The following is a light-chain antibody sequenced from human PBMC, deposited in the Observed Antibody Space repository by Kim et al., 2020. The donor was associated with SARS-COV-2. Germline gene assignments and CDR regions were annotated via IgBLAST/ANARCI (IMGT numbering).Light chain of an antibody. V-gene: IGLV9-49*01. CDR3: GADHGSGSNFVRV. CDR1: SGYSNYK. J-gene: IGLJ2*01. Sequence: CTLSSGYSNYKVEWYQQRPGKGPRFVMRVGAGGIVGSKGDGIPDRFSVLGSGLNRYLTIKNIQEEDESDYHCGADHGSGSNFVRVFGGGTQLTVL. CDR2: VGAGGIVG.